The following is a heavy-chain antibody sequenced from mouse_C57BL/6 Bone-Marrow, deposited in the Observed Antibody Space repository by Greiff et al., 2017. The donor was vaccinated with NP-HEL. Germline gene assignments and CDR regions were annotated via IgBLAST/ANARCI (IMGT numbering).Heavy chain of an antibody. J-gene: IGHJ3*01. Sequence: EVKLVESGGGLVQPGGSMKLSCAASGFTFRYAWMDWVRQSPEKGLEWVAEIRNKANNHATYYAESVKGRLSISRDESKSSVYLLMNSLRAEDPGIYYCTGGFQAWFAYWGQVTLVTVSA. CDR3: TGGFQAWFAY. CDR2: IRNKANNHAT. CDR1: GFTFRYAW. V-gene: IGHV6-6*01.